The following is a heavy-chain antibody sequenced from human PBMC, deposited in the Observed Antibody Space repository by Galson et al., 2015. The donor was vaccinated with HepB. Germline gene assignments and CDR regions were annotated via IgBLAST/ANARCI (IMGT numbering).Heavy chain of an antibody. CDR2: LSHDGTTK. V-gene: IGHV3-30-3*01. J-gene: IGHJ4*02. Sequence: SLRLSCAASGFIFSSYIMHWVRQAPGKGLERLAVLSHDGTTKYYADSVKGRFTISRDNAKNTVNLQMNSLRVEDTAVYYCAREALGIGTFDDWGQGTPVTVSS. CDR1: GFIFSSYI. D-gene: IGHD7-27*01. CDR3: AREALGIGTFDD.